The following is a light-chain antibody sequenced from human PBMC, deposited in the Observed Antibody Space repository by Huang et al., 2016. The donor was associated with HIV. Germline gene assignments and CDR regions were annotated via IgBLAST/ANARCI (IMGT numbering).Light chain of an antibody. Sequence: EVMLTQSPSILSLSLGGAGTISCKASQSVGSYVAWYQQRPGQSPRLLLYDTSNRAAGIPSRFSGSGSGTDFTRTISGLESGDLGVFYCQQRSTWPLTFGEGTKVA. J-gene: IGKJ4*01. V-gene: IGKV3-11*01. CDR3: QQRSTWPLT. CDR1: QSVGSY. CDR2: DTS.